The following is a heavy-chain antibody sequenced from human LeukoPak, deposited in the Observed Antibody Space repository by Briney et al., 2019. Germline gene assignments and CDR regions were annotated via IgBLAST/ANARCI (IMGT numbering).Heavy chain of an antibody. CDR3: ARLPQVTAIDRFFDY. Sequence: PSETLSLTCAVSGGSISSNNWWIWVRQSPEKGLEWIGEINHSGSTNYNPSLKSRVTISVDTSKNQFSLKLSSVTAADTAVYYCARLPQVTAIDRFFDYWGQGTLVTVSS. CDR2: INHSGST. J-gene: IGHJ4*02. V-gene: IGHV4-4*02. D-gene: IGHD2-21*02. CDR1: GGSISSNNW.